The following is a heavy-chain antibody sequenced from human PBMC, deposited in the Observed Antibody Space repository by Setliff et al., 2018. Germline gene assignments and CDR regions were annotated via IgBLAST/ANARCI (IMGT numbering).Heavy chain of an antibody. CDR3: ARATYTARVNY. J-gene: IGHJ4*02. Sequence: SETLSLTCAVSGGSISSGGYSWSWIRQPPGKGLEWIGYIYHSGSTYYNPSLKSRVTISVDTSKNQFSLRLTSVTAADTAIYYCARATYTARVNYWGQGTLVTVSS. CDR1: GGSISSGGYS. CDR2: IYHSGST. V-gene: IGHV4-30-2*01. D-gene: IGHD5-18*01.